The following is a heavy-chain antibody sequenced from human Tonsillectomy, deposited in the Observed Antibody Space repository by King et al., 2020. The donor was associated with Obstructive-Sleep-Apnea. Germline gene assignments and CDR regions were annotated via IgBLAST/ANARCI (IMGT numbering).Heavy chain of an antibody. CDR2: IKQDGSEK. J-gene: IGHJ4*02. D-gene: IGHD2-2*01. CDR1: GFTFSSSW. V-gene: IGHV3-7*03. Sequence: EVQLVESGGGLVQPGGSPRLSCAASGFTFSSSWMSWVRQAPGKGLEWVANIKQDGSEKYYVDSVTGRFTISRDNAKNSLYLQMNSLRAEDTAVYYCARDLYCSTIDCYQGSGVFDYWGQGSLVTVSS. CDR3: ARDLYCSTIDCYQGSGVFDY.